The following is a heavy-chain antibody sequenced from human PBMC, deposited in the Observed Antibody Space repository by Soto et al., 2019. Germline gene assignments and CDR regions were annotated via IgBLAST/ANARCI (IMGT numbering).Heavy chain of an antibody. J-gene: IGHJ6*02. CDR3: ARDPLPNSSGWQTYYYYGMDV. CDR1: GYTFTSYG. Sequence: GASVKVSCKASGYTFTSYGISWVRQAPGQGLEWMGWISAYNGNTNYAQKLQGRVTMTTDTSTSTAYMELRSLRSDDTAVYYCARDPLPNSSGWQTYYYYGMDVWGQGTTVTVSS. V-gene: IGHV1-18*01. CDR2: ISAYNGNT. D-gene: IGHD6-19*01.